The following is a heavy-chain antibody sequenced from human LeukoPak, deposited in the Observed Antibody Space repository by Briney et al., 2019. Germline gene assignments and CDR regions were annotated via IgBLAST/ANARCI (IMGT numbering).Heavy chain of an antibody. D-gene: IGHD3-16*01. Sequence: SQTLSLTCTVSGGSINSGSYYWSWIRQPAGKGLEWIGRIYTSGSTNYNPSLKSRVTISVDTSKNQFSLKLSSVTAADTAVYYCARALRRLGPDRESWFDYWGQGTLVTVSS. CDR3: ARALRRLGPDRESWFDY. V-gene: IGHV4-61*02. J-gene: IGHJ4*02. CDR1: GGSINSGSYY. CDR2: IYTSGST.